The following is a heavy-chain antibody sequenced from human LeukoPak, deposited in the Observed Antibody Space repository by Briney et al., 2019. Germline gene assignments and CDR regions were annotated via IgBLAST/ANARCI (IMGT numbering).Heavy chain of an antibody. CDR3: AKSNLYDSSGYYHAYFNY. D-gene: IGHD3-22*01. V-gene: IGHV3-23*01. J-gene: IGHJ4*02. CDR1: GFTLSSYA. Sequence: RTGGSLRLSCAASGFTLSSYAMSWVRQAPGEGLEWVSGISGSGGSTYYADSVKGRFTISRDNSKNTLYLQMNSLRAEDTAVYYCAKSNLYDSSGYYHAYFNYWGQGTLVTVSS. CDR2: ISGSGGST.